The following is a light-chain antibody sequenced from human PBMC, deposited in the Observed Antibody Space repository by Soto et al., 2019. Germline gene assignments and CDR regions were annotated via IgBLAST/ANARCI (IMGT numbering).Light chain of an antibody. CDR3: QQYNTYSIT. CDR2: DAF. CDR1: QTISSW. V-gene: IGKV1-5*01. Sequence: DIQMTQSPSTLSGSVGDRVTITCRASQTISSWLAWYQQKPGKAPKLLIHDAFSLQSGVPSRFSGSRSGTEFTLTISSLQPDDFATYYCQQYNTYSITFGQGTRLEI. J-gene: IGKJ5*01.